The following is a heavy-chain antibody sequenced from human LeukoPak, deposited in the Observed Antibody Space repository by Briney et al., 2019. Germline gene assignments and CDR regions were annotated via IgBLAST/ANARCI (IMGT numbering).Heavy chain of an antibody. V-gene: IGHV3-15*01. CDR3: TTGAPRAYSGSYSNC. CDR2: IKSKTDGGTT. J-gene: IGHJ4*02. CDR1: GFTFSNAW. D-gene: IGHD1-26*01. Sequence: PGGSLRLSCAASGFTFSNAWMSWVRQAPGKGLEWGGRIKSKTDGGTTDYAAPVKGRFTISRDDSQNTLYLQMNSLKTEDTAVYYCTTGAPRAYSGSYSNCWGQGTLVTVSS.